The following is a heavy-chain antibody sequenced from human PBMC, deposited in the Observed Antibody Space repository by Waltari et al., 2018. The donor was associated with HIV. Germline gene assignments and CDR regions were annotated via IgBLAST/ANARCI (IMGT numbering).Heavy chain of an antibody. V-gene: IGHV3-7*01. D-gene: IGHD3-22*01. Sequence: EVQLVEFGGGLVQQGGSLRVSCAASGLTFRRYWMSWVRQAPGKGLEWVANIKQDGSEKDYVDSVRGRFTSSRDNTNNLLDLQMNSLRAEDTAVYYCARFLYAYYDSNDFYRPYYYGMDVWGQGTTVTVSS. CDR1: GLTFRRYW. CDR3: ARFLYAYYDSNDFYRPYYYGMDV. J-gene: IGHJ6*02. CDR2: IKQDGSEK.